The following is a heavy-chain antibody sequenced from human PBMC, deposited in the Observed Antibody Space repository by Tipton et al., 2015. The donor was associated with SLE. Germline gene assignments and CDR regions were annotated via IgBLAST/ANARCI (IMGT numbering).Heavy chain of an antibody. CDR1: GGSISSYY. J-gene: IGHJ4*02. CDR3: ARRYGTSFDY. CDR2: IYYSGST. Sequence: TLSLTCTVSGGSISSYYWSWNRQPPGKGLEWIGYIYYSGSTNYNPSLKSRVTISVDTSKNQFSRKLSSVTAADTAVYYCARRYGTSFDYWDQGTLVTVSS. V-gene: IGHV4-59*01. D-gene: IGHD2-8*01.